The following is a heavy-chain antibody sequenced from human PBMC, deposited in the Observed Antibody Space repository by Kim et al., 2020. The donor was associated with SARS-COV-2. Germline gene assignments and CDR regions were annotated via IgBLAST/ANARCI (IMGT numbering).Heavy chain of an antibody. V-gene: IGHV4-30-4*01. Sequence: SETLSLTCTVSGDSISSPSYYWSWIRQPPGKGLEWIGYLCYSGNTYYNPSLASRAIMSIDTSKNLFSLKLRSVTAADTAIYYCARIPSRAAGLPDTGGFDVWGQGTMVTVFS. D-gene: IGHD2-8*02. CDR2: LCYSGNT. CDR3: ARIPSRAAGLPDTGGFDV. J-gene: IGHJ3*01. CDR1: GDSISSPSYY.